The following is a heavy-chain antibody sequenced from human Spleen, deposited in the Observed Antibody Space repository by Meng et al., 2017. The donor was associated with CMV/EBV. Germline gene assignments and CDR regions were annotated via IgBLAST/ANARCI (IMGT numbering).Heavy chain of an antibody. CDR3: ARGPRTITIFGVVLDGMDV. D-gene: IGHD3-3*01. Sequence: SVKVSCKASRYTFTGYYMHWVRQAPGQGLEWMGGNIPFFGTSNYAQQFQGRVTTTTDESTTTAYMELSSLRSEDTAVYYCARGPRTITIFGVVLDGMDVWGQGTTVTVSS. CDR2: NIPFFGTS. V-gene: IGHV1-69*05. CDR1: RYTFTGYY. J-gene: IGHJ6*02.